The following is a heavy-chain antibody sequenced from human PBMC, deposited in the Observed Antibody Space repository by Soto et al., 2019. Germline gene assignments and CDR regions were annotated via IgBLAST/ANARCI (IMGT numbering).Heavy chain of an antibody. J-gene: IGHJ6*02. CDR3: ARDRWLHQPAYGMDV. CDR2: IIPIFGTA. CDR1: GGTFSSYA. D-gene: IGHD6-19*01. Sequence: SVKVSFKASGGTFSSYAIGWLRQAPGQGLEWMGGIIPIFGTANYAQKFQGRVTITADESTSTAYMELSSLRSEDTAVYYCARDRWLHQPAYGMDVWGQGTTVTVSS. V-gene: IGHV1-69*13.